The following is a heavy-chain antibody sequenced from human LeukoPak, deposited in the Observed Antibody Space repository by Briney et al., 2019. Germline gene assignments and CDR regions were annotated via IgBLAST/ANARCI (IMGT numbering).Heavy chain of an antibody. CDR2: IRYNGNNQ. CDR3: AKDSAFYYIDV. CDR1: GFTFSSYA. V-gene: IGHV3-30*01. Sequence: GRSLRLSCAASGFTFSSYAMHWVRQAPGKGLEWVAFIRYNGNNQYYADSVKGRFTISRDNSKNTLYLQMNSLKGDDTAVYYCAKDSAFYYIDVWGKGTTVIISS. J-gene: IGHJ6*03. D-gene: IGHD3-10*01.